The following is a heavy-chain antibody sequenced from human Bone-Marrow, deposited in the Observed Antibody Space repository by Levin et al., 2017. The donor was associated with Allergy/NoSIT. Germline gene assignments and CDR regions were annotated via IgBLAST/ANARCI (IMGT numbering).Heavy chain of an antibody. CDR2: IIPIFGTA. CDR1: GGTFSSYA. J-gene: IGHJ4*02. V-gene: IGHV1-69*13. D-gene: IGHD3-16*01. CDR3: ARASGGGYYFDY. Sequence: GASVKVSCKASGGTFSSYAISWVRQAPGQGLEWMGGIIPIFGTANYAQKFQGRVTITADVSTSTAYMELSSLRSEDTAVYYCARASGGGYYFDYWGQGTLVTVSS.